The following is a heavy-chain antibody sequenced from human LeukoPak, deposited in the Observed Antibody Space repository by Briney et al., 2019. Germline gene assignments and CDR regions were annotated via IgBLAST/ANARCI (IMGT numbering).Heavy chain of an antibody. D-gene: IGHD6-13*01. CDR1: GFTFSSYG. Sequence: GGSLRLSCAASGFTFSSYGMHWVRQAPGKGLEWVAAIWYDGSNKYYADSVKGRFTISRDNSKNTLYLHMNSMRAEDTAVYYCARDGQQPAPYGMDVWGKGTTVTVSS. J-gene: IGHJ6*04. V-gene: IGHV3-33*01. CDR2: IWYDGSNK. CDR3: ARDGQQPAPYGMDV.